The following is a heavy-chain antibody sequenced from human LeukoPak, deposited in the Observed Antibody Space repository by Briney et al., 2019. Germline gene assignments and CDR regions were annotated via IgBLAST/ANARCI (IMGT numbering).Heavy chain of an antibody. V-gene: IGHV4-39*01. CDR2: VYYGGRT. Sequence: SETLSLTCTVSNGSISSSSSYYWGWIRQPPGKGLEWIGNVYYGGRTNYNPSLRSRFTISVDTSKNQFSLKMNSVTVADTAIYYCARHEWEILGHFYRDVRGEGTTVTVSS. D-gene: IGHD1-26*01. CDR1: NGSISSSSSYY. CDR3: ARHEWEILGHFYRDV. J-gene: IGHJ6*03.